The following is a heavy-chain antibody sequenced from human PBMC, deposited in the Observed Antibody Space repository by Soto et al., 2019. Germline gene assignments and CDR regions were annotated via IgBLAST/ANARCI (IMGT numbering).Heavy chain of an antibody. CDR2: ISAYNGNT. Sequence: QVQLVQSGAEVKKPGASVKVSCKASGYTFTSYGISWVRQAPGQGLEWMGWISAYNGNTNYAQKLQGRVTLTTDTSPSTDYMELRSLISEDTAVYYCARVRYYYDRSDWFDPRCQGTLVTVS. V-gene: IGHV1-18*01. CDR1: GYTFTSYG. CDR3: ARVRYYYDRSDWFDP. J-gene: IGHJ5*02. D-gene: IGHD3-22*01.